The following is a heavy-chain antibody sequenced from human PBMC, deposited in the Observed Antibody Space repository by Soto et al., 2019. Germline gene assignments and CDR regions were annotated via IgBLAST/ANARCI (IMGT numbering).Heavy chain of an antibody. Sequence: PGGSLRLSCTASGLTFSNYAMGWVRQAPGQGLEWVSSIENNGARTFYLDSVQGRFTISRDNFRSTLYLEMNSLRVDDTALYYCAKDRTTIDASFDVWGQGT. V-gene: IGHV3-23*01. J-gene: IGHJ4*02. CDR1: GLTFSNYA. D-gene: IGHD4-4*01. CDR2: IENNGART. CDR3: AKDRTTIDASFDV.